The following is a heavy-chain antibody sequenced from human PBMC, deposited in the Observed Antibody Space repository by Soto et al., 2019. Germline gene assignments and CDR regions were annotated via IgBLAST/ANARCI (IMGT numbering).Heavy chain of an antibody. D-gene: IGHD2-8*02. V-gene: IGHV1-8*01. J-gene: IGHJ4*02. CDR2: MNPNSGYT. Sequence: QVQLVQSGAEVKKPGASAKVSCKASGYSFTNYDVHWVRQATGQGLEWMGWMNPNSGYTGYARKFQGRVSVTRDTSTSTAYMELSSLRADDTAIYYCARSNAWSNFDYWGQGTLVTVSS. CDR1: GYSFTNYD. CDR3: ARSNAWSNFDY.